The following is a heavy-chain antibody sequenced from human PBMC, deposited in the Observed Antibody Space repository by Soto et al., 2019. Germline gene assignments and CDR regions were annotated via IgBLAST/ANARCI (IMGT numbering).Heavy chain of an antibody. V-gene: IGHV4-30-4*01. D-gene: IGHD2-2*01. CDR2: IYYSGNT. Sequence: SETLSLTCTVSGGSISSGGSYWGWIRQPPGKGLEWIGYIYYSGNTYFNPSLKSRVTLSVGTSKNQFSLNLSSVTAADTAVYYCVRYCSTTKCPFDYWGQGTLVTVSS. J-gene: IGHJ4*02. CDR3: VRYCSTTKCPFDY. CDR1: GGSISSGGSY.